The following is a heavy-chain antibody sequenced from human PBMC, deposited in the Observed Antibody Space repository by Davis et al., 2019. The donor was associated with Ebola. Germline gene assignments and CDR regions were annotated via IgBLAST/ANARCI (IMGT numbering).Heavy chain of an antibody. V-gene: IGHV3-23*01. CDR1: GFVFSSYV. D-gene: IGHD5-18*01. J-gene: IGHJ4*02. Sequence: GGSLRLSCAASGFVFSSYVMSWVRRAPGKGLEWVSTLGTSADTYYADSVKGRFTISRDNSKNTVFLQVNSLTVEDTAVYYCARDRGYNYGLPDYWGQGTLVTVSS. CDR3: ARDRGYNYGLPDY. CDR2: LGTSADT.